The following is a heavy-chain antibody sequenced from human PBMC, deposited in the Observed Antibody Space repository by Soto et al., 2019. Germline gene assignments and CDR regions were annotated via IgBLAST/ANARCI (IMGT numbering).Heavy chain of an antibody. CDR3: ASVLGSRRSGSYPSY. CDR2: ISTNNDAI. J-gene: IGHJ4*02. V-gene: IGHV3-48*01. Sequence: GGSLRLSCAASGFSISDCSMNWVRRAPGKGLEWISYISTNNDAIYYADSVKGRFTISRDNAKNSLYLQMNSLRAEDTAVYYSASVLGSRRSGSYPSYWGQGTLVTVS. CDR1: GFSISDCS. D-gene: IGHD3-10*01.